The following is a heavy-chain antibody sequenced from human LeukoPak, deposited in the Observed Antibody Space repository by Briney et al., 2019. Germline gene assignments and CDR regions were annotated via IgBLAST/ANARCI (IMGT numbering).Heavy chain of an antibody. CDR1: GFTFSSYG. Sequence: GGSLRLSCAASGFTFSSYGMHWVRQAPGKGLEWVAFIRYDGSNKYYADSVKGRFTISRDNSKNTLYLQMNSLRAEDTAVYYCAKRGDGSCSGGSCYSVGNWFDPWGQGTLVTVSS. J-gene: IGHJ5*02. V-gene: IGHV3-30*02. D-gene: IGHD2-15*01. CDR3: AKRGDGSCSGGSCYSVGNWFDP. CDR2: IRYDGSNK.